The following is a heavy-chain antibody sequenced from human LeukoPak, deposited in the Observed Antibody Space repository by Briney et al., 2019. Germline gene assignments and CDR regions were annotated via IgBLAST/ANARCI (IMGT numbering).Heavy chain of an antibody. CDR2: IYYSGST. V-gene: IGHV4-59*01. Sequence: TSETLSLTCTVSGGSISSYYWSWIRQPPGKGLEWIGYIYYSGSTNYNPSLKSRVTISVDTSKNQFTLKLSSVTAADTAVYYCARDTRGYSGPLGYWSQGTLVTVSS. J-gene: IGHJ4*02. CDR3: ARDTRGYSGPLGY. CDR1: GGSISSYY. D-gene: IGHD5-12*01.